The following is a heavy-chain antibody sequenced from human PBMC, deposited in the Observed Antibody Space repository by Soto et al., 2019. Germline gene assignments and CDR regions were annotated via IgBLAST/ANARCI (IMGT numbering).Heavy chain of an antibody. CDR3: ARVRILTGYWHYYYYGMDV. D-gene: IGHD3-9*01. Sequence: QVQLVQSGAEVKKPGASVKVSCKASGYTFTSYGISWVRQAPGQGLEWMGWISAYNGNTNYAQKLQGRVTMTTDTSTSTAYMELRSLRSDDTAVYYCARVRILTGYWHYYYYGMDVWGQGTTVTVSS. V-gene: IGHV1-18*01. CDR1: GYTFTSYG. J-gene: IGHJ6*02. CDR2: ISAYNGNT.